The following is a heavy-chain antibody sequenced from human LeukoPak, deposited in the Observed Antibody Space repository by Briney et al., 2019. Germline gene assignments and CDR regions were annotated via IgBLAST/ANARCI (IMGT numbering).Heavy chain of an antibody. D-gene: IGHD2-2*01. V-gene: IGHV3-48*04. Sequence: PGGSLRLSCAASGFTFTSYSINWVRQAPGKGLEWISYITTTGDRIQYADAVKGRFTISRYNAKNSLYLEMNSLRAEDTGVYFCARDTKDYWGQGTLVVVSS. CDR2: ITTTGDRI. CDR3: ARDTKDY. J-gene: IGHJ4*02. CDR1: GFTFTSYS.